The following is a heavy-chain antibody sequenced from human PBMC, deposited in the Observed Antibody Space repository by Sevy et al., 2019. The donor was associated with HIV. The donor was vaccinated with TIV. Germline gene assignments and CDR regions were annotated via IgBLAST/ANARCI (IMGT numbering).Heavy chain of an antibody. CDR3: ARDHQLSSREYFYYYGMDV. Sequence: GSLRLSCAASGFTFSSYSMNWVRQAPGKGLEWVSYISSSSSTIYYADSVKGRFTISRDNAKNSLYLQMNSLRAEDTAVYYCARDHQLSSREYFYYYGMDVWGQGTTVTVSS. D-gene: IGHD3-16*02. CDR2: ISSSSSTI. V-gene: IGHV3-48*01. J-gene: IGHJ6*02. CDR1: GFTFSSYS.